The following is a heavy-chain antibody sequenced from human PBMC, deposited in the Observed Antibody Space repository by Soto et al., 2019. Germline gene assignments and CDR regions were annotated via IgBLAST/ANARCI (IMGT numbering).Heavy chain of an antibody. D-gene: IGHD3-10*01. CDR2: ISAYNGNT. V-gene: IGHV1-18*01. CDR1: GYTFTSYG. J-gene: IGHJ6*02. CDR3: ARWTITMVRGVAAGDYYYYGMDV. Sequence: GASVKVSCKASGYTFTSYGISWVRQAPGQGLEWMGWISAYNGNTNYAQKLQGRVTMTTDTSTSTAYMELRSLRSDDTAVYYCARWTITMVRGVAAGDYYYYGMDVWGQGTTVTVSS.